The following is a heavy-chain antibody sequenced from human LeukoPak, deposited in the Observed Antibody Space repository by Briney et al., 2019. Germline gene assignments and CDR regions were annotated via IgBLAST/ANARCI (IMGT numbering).Heavy chain of an antibody. D-gene: IGHD6-13*01. CDR1: GFTFSSYA. CDR3: ARDKGIAATWRNWFDP. J-gene: IGHJ5*02. Sequence: GGSLRLSCAASGFTFSSYAMHWVRQAPGKGLEWVAVISYDRSNKYYADSVKGRFTISRDNSKNTLYLQMNSLRAEDTAVYYCARDKGIAATWRNWFDPWGQGTLVTVSS. V-gene: IGHV3-30-3*01. CDR2: ISYDRSNK.